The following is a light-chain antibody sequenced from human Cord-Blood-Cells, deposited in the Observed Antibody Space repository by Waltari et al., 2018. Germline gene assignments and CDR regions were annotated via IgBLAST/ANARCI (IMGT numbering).Light chain of an antibody. CDR1: ESISSY. J-gene: IGKJ2*01. CDR2: AAS. Sequence: IQMTLFPSSLTASVRDSVTITCRASESISSYLNWYQQKPGKAPKLLIYAASSLQSGVPSRFSGSGSGTDFTLTISSLQPEDFATYYCQQSYSTPYTFGQGTKLEIK. CDR3: QQSYSTPYT. V-gene: IGKV1-39*01.